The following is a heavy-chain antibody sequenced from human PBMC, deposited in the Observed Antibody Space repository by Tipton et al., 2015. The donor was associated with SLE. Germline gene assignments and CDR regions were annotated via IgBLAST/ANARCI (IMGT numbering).Heavy chain of an antibody. D-gene: IGHD6-19*01. CDR1: GGSICPYY. CDR2: IYFDGNS. J-gene: IGHJ4*02. CDR3: ARGVAERLGLDF. V-gene: IGHV4-59*01. Sequence: TLSLTCTVSGGSICPYYWHWIRQSPAKALEWIGYIYFDGNSNGRGNYNPSIKSRVTMSVDPSQMQVSLNLNSVTAADTALYFCARGVAERLGLDFWGQGSLVTVSS.